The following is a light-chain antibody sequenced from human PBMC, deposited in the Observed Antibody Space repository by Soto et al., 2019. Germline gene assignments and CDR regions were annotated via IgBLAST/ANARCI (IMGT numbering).Light chain of an antibody. CDR2: AAS. CDR3: QQTYTALIT. Sequence: DIQMTQSPSSLSASVGDRVTITCRASQSISNSLNWYQHKAGKAPKLLLSAASSLQSGVPSRFSGGGSGTYFTITISSLQPEDFATYYFQQTYTALITFGQGTRLDIK. J-gene: IGKJ5*01. CDR1: QSISNS. V-gene: IGKV1-39*01.